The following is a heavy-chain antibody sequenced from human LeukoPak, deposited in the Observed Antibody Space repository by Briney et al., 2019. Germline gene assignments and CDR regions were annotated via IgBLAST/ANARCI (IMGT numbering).Heavy chain of an antibody. CDR3: ARSYSGGGFDY. V-gene: IGHV3-66*01. CDR2: IYTGGTT. D-gene: IGHD1-26*01. J-gene: IGHJ4*02. CDR1: GLTVTSNH. Sequence: GGPLRLSFAASGLTVTSNHMNWVRQAPGKGLEWVSIIYTGGTTHYADSLKDRFTISRDDSINTLYLQMNSLRAEDTAVYYCARSYSGGGFDYWGQGTLVTVSS.